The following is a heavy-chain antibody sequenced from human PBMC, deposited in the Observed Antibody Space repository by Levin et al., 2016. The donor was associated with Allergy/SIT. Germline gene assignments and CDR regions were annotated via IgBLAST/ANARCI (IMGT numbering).Heavy chain of an antibody. Sequence: RQAPGKGLEWIGEINHSGSTNYNPSLKSRVTISVDTSKNQFSLKLSSVTAADTAVYYCARGPGSYRYFRGAFDIWGQGTMVTVSS. CDR2: INHSGST. D-gene: IGHD3-16*02. V-gene: IGHV4-34*01. CDR3: ARGPGSYRYFRGAFDI. J-gene: IGHJ3*02.